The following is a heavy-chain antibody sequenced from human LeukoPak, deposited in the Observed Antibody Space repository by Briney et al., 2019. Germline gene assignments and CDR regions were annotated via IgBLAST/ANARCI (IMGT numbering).Heavy chain of an antibody. Sequence: GGSLRLSCAASGFTFSSYAMSWVRQAPGKGLEWVSAISGSGGSTYYADSVKGRFTIPRDNSKITLYLQMNSLRAEDTAVYYCAKDLGYGDYVVYDYWGQGTLVTVSS. J-gene: IGHJ4*02. CDR1: GFTFSSYA. CDR2: ISGSGGST. D-gene: IGHD4-17*01. CDR3: AKDLGYGDYVVYDY. V-gene: IGHV3-23*01.